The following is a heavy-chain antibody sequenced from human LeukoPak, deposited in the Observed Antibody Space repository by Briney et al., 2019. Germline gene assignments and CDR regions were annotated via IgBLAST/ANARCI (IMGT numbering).Heavy chain of an antibody. Sequence: PSETLSLTCAVYGGSFSGYYWSWIRQPPGKGLEWIGEINHSGSTNYNPSLKSRVTISVDTSKNQFSLKLSSVTAADTAVYYCARRLGIAAPFDYWGQGTLVTVSS. V-gene: IGHV4-34*01. CDR1: GGSFSGYY. J-gene: IGHJ4*02. CDR3: ARRLGIAAPFDY. D-gene: IGHD6-13*01. CDR2: INHSGST.